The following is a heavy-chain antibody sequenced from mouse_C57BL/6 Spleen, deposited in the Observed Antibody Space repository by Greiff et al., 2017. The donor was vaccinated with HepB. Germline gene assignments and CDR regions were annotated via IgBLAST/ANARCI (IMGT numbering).Heavy chain of an antibody. V-gene: IGHV5-17*01. J-gene: IGHJ4*01. CDR2: ISSGSSTI. CDR1: GFTFSDYG. D-gene: IGHD1-1*01. CDR3: ARGYYYGRNAMDY. Sequence: EVMLVESGGGLVKPGGSLKLSCAASGFTFSDYGMHWVRQAPEKGLEWVAYISSGSSTIYYADTVKGRFTISRDNAKNTLFLQMTSLRSEDTAMYYCARGYYYGRNAMDYWGQGTSVTVSS.